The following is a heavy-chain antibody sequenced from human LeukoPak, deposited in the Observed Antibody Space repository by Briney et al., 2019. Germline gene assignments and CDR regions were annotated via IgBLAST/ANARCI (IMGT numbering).Heavy chain of an antibody. D-gene: IGHD3-22*01. Sequence: PGGSLRLSCTASGFTFSNYWMSWVRQAPGKGLEWVANMKQDGSETYYVDSVKGRFTISRDNAKSSLYLQMNGLRAEDTAVYYCARDRNYYEYFEYWGQGTLVTVSS. CDR1: GFTFSNYW. CDR2: MKQDGSET. V-gene: IGHV3-7*04. J-gene: IGHJ4*02. CDR3: ARDRNYYEYFEY.